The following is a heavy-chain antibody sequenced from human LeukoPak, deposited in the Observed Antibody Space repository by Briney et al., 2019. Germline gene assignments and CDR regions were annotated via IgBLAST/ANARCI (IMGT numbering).Heavy chain of an antibody. Sequence: ASVKVSCKATRYTLTSYLMNWVRQAPGQGLAWMGWINTNTWNPTYPQGFTGRFVFSLDTSVSTAYLQISSLKAEDTAVYYCASTSLTSVGAKAYYYYYYMDVWGKGTTVTASS. CDR3: ASTSLTSVGAKAYYYYYYMDV. CDR1: RYTLTSYL. V-gene: IGHV7-4-1*02. D-gene: IGHD1-26*01. J-gene: IGHJ6*03. CDR2: INTNTWNP.